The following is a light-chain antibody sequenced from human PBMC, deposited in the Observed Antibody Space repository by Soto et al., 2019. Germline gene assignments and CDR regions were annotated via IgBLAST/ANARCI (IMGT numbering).Light chain of an antibody. CDR2: NLS. CDR1: QSLVYSDGNTY. V-gene: IGKV2-30*01. Sequence: DVVLTQSPLSLPVTLGQPASISCRSSQSLVYSDGNTYLTWFHQRPGQSPRRLIYNLSDRDSGVPERFSGSGSGTDFTLRISRVEAEDVGVYYCMQHTHWPRTFGQGTKVEIK. J-gene: IGKJ1*01. CDR3: MQHTHWPRT.